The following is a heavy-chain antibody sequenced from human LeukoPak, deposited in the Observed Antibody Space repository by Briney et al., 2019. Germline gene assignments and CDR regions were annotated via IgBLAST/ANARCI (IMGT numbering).Heavy chain of an antibody. CDR2: ISGGGGST. D-gene: IGHD5-12*01. CDR1: GFTFSSYD. J-gene: IGHJ6*03. CDR3: AKGSGYEHNYYYYYMDV. Sequence: GGSLRLSCAASGFTFSSYDMSWVRQAPGKGLKWVSAISGGGGSTNYADSVKGRFTISRDNSKNTLYLQMNSLRAEDTAVYYCAKGSGYEHNYYYYYMDVWGKGTTVTISS. V-gene: IGHV3-23*01.